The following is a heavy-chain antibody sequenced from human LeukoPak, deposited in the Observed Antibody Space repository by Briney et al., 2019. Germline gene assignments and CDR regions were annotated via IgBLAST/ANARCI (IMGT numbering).Heavy chain of an antibody. CDR3: ATWAGASPNAWFDP. CDR2: IYLGNFVT. CDR1: GDSFTDYG. D-gene: IGHD2-8*01. V-gene: IGHV5-51*01. J-gene: IGHJ5*01. Sequence: GESLKISCKVSGDSFTDYGIGWVRQMPGKGPEWMGIIYLGNFVTRYSPSFQGQVTVSADKSINTAYLQWSSLKASDTAMYYCATWAGASPNAWFDPWGQGTLVTVSS.